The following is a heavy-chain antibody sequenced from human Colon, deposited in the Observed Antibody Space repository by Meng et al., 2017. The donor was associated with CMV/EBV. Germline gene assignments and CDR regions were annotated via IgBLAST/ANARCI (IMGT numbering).Heavy chain of an antibody. Sequence: SVTVSCQASGGTFSSYAISWVRQAPGQGLEWMGGIIPIFGTANYAQKFQGRVTITTDESTSTAYMELSSLRSEDTAVYYCASRARPSVYYGMDVWGQGTTVTVSS. CDR1: GGTFSSYA. V-gene: IGHV1-69*05. CDR3: ASRARPSVYYGMDV. CDR2: IIPIFGTA. D-gene: IGHD6-6*01. J-gene: IGHJ6*02.